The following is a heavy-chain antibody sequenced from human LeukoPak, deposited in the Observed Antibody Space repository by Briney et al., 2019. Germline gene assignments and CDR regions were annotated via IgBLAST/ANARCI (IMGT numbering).Heavy chain of an antibody. V-gene: IGHV1-2*02. CDR1: GYTFTSYD. J-gene: IGHJ4*02. CDR3: ARASDNWNDVSYFDY. Sequence: GSVKVSCKASGYTFTSYDINWVRQATGQGLEWMGWINPNSGGTNYAQKFQGRVTMTRDTSISTAYMELSRLRSDDTAVYYCARASDNWNDVSYFDYWGQGTLVTVSS. CDR2: INPNSGGT. D-gene: IGHD1-1*01.